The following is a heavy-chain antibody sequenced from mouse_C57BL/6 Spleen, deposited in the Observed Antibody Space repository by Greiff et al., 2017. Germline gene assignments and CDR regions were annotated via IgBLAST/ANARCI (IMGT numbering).Heavy chain of an antibody. Sequence: QVQLQQPGAELVKPGASVKLSCKASGYTFTSYWMQWVKQRPGQGLEWIGEIDPSDSYPNYNQKFKGKATLTVDTSSSTAYMQLSSLTSEDSAVYYCARSDDGYYWGQGTTLTVSS. V-gene: IGHV1-50*01. J-gene: IGHJ2*01. CDR1: GYTFTSYW. CDR2: IDPSDSYP. D-gene: IGHD2-3*01. CDR3: ARSDDGYY.